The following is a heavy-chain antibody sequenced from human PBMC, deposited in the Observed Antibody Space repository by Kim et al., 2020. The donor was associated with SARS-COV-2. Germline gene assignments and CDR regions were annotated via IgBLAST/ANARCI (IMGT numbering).Heavy chain of an antibody. Sequence: GGSLRLSCAASGFTFSNYAMTWVRQAPGKGLEWVSLIKGGGGITYYADSVKGRFTISRDNAKNTLYLQLNSLRAEDTAVYYCAKDRGDCGGPGGYDSWGERTQVTVSS. CDR3: AKDRGDCGGPGGYDS. J-gene: IGHJ4*02. V-gene: IGHV3-23*01. D-gene: IGHD2-21*02. CDR1: GFTFSNYA. CDR2: IKGGGGIT.